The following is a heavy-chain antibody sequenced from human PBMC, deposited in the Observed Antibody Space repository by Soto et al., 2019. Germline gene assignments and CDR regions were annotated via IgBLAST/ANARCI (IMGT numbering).Heavy chain of an antibody. CDR3: ATDHPEHQLLWYY. Sequence: ASVKVSCKVSGYTLTELSMHWVRQAPGKGLEWMGGFDPEDGETIYAQKFQGRVTTTEDTSTDTAYMELSSLRSEDTAVYYWATDHPEHQLLWYYWGQGTLVTVSS. D-gene: IGHD2-2*01. CDR1: GYTLTELS. V-gene: IGHV1-24*01. J-gene: IGHJ4*02. CDR2: FDPEDGET.